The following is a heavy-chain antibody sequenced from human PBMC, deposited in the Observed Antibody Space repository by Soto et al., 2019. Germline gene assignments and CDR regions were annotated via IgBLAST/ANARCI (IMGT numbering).Heavy chain of an antibody. CDR3: VAGNAY. CDR1: GASITTYY. Sequence: QVQLQESGPGLVKPSETLSLTCTVSGASITTYYWNWIRQSPGKGLEWIGNMFYSGTIRYNPSLKIRLTISADTSTNKITLKMSSMTAADTAVYYCVAGNAYWGQGTLDTVSS. CDR2: MFYSGTI. J-gene: IGHJ4*02. V-gene: IGHV4-59*01. D-gene: IGHD6-19*01.